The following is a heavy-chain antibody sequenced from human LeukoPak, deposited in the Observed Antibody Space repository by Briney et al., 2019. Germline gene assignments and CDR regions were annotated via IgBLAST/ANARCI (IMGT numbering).Heavy chain of an antibody. J-gene: IGHJ4*02. Sequence: PGRSLRPSCASSGFTFSSYSMHWVRQAPGKGLEWVAVISYDGSNKYYADSVKGRFTISRDNSKTTLYLQMNSLRAEDTAVYYCAKELGLGYSSSWSDYWGQGTLVTVSS. CDR1: GFTFSSYS. D-gene: IGHD6-13*01. CDR2: ISYDGSNK. V-gene: IGHV3-30*18. CDR3: AKELGLGYSSSWSDY.